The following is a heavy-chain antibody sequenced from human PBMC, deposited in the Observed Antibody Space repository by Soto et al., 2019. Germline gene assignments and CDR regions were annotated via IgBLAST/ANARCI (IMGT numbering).Heavy chain of an antibody. D-gene: IGHD1-1*01. V-gene: IGHV3-48*03. Sequence: GGSLRLSCAASGFTFSSYEMSWVRQAPGKGLEWVSYIGSSGYTTYYADSVKGRFTISRDNAENSLYLQMSSLRVEDTAVYYCAREAGVHSYYYGMDVWGQGTTVTVSS. CDR2: IGSSGYTT. CDR1: GFTFSSYE. CDR3: AREAGVHSYYYGMDV. J-gene: IGHJ6*02.